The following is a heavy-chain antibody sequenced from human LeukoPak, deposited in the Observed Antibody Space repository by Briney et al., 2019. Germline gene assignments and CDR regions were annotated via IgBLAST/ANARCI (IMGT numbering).Heavy chain of an antibody. V-gene: IGHV3-21*01. D-gene: IGHD6-19*01. CDR2: ISSSSSYI. Sequence: GGSLRLSCAASGFTFSSYSMNWVRQAPGKGLEWVSSISSSSSYIYYADSVKSRFTISRGNAKNSLYLQMNSLRTEDTAVYYCARDSSAVDDAFDIWGQGTMVTVSS. CDR3: ARDSSAVDDAFDI. J-gene: IGHJ3*02. CDR1: GFTFSSYS.